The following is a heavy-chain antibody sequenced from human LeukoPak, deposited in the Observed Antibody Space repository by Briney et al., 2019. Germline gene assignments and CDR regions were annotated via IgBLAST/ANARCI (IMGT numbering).Heavy chain of an antibody. CDR2: IYYSGST. D-gene: IGHD1-26*01. CDR3: ARGRVGAPLDY. CDR1: GGSISSSSYY. Sequence: PSETLSLTCTVSGGSISSSSYYWGWIRQPPGKGLEWIGSIYYSGSTYYNPSLKSRVTISVDTSKNQFSLKLSSVTAADTAVYYCARGRVGAPLDYWGQGTLVTVSS. V-gene: IGHV4-39*07. J-gene: IGHJ4*02.